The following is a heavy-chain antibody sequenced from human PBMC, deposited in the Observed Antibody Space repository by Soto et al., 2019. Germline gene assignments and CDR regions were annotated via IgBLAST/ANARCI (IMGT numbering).Heavy chain of an antibody. CDR3: AKDGASTMVRGVRLDD. CDR2: ISGSGGSI. V-gene: IGHV3-23*01. CDR1: GFTFNNYA. J-gene: IGHJ4*02. D-gene: IGHD3-10*01. Sequence: EVQLLESGGGLVQPGGSLRLSCAASGFTFNNYAMSWVRQAPGQGLEWVSGISGSGGSIYYADSVKGRFTMSRVYSKSTRCLQMNSLSAEDTAVYYCAKDGASTMVRGVRLDDWGQGTLVTVSS.